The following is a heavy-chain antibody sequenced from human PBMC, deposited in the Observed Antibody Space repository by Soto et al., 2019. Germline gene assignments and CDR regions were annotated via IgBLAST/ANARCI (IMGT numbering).Heavy chain of an antibody. D-gene: IGHD3-10*01. Sequence: LSLTCAVSGGYISSSNWWSWVRQPPGKGLEWIGEIYHSGSTNYNPSLKSRVTISVDKSKNQFSLKLSSVTAADTAVYYCAREGLTMVRGVITGDFDYWGQGTLVTVSS. V-gene: IGHV4-4*02. CDR1: GGYISSSNW. CDR3: AREGLTMVRGVITGDFDY. J-gene: IGHJ4*02. CDR2: IYHSGST.